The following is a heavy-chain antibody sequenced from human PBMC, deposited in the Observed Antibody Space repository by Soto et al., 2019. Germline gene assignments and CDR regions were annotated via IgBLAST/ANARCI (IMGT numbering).Heavy chain of an antibody. CDR1: GFSFRDYF. Sequence: GGSLRLSCAASGFSFRDYFMSWIRQAPGKGPEWVSYIGPYGNSIYYADSVKGRFTISRDDAKKSLYLHMNSLRVEDTALYYCARDDYTYGVYWGQGSLVTVSS. CDR2: IGPYGNSI. J-gene: IGHJ4*02. CDR3: ARDDYTYGVY. V-gene: IGHV3-11*01. D-gene: IGHD3-3*01.